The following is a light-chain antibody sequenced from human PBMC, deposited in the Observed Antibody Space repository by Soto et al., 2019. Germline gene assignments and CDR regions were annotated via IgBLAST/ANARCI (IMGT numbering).Light chain of an antibody. J-gene: IGLJ2*01. CDR2: DVN. Sequence: QSALTQPASVSGSPGQSITISCTGTSSDIGAYNFVSWYQQHPGKAPKLMLYDVNIRPSGVSNRFSGSKSGNPASLTISGLQAEDEADYYRTSLTTSTPMIFGGGTKLTVL. CDR1: SSDIGAYNF. CDR3: TSLTTSTPMI. V-gene: IGLV2-14*03.